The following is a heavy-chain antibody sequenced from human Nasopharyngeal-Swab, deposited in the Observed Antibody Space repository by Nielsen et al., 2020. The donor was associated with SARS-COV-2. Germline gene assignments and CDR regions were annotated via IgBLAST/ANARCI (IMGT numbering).Heavy chain of an antibody. V-gene: IGHV3-33*01. CDR1: GFTFSSYG. D-gene: IGHD5-24*01. CDR3: AGEKVGMATIAFDAFDI. Sequence: GGSLRLSCAASGFTFSSYGMHWVRQAPGKGLEWVAVIWYDGSNKYYADSVKGRFTISRDNSKNTLYLQMNSLRAEDTAVYYCAGEKVGMATIAFDAFDIWGQGTMVTVSS. J-gene: IGHJ3*02. CDR2: IWYDGSNK.